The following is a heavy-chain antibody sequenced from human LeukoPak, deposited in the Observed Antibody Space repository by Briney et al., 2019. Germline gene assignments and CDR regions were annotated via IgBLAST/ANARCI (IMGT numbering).Heavy chain of an antibody. CDR3: ATRGVAAADYYYYYYMDV. CDR2: FDPEDGET. J-gene: IGHJ6*03. D-gene: IGHD6-13*01. V-gene: IGHV1-24*01. CDR1: GYTFTDYY. Sequence: ASVKVSCKASGYTFTDYYMHWVRQAPGKGLEWMGGFDPEDGETIYAQKFQGRVTMTEDTSTDTAYMELSSLRSEDTAVYYCATRGVAAADYYYYYYMDVWGKGTTVTVSS.